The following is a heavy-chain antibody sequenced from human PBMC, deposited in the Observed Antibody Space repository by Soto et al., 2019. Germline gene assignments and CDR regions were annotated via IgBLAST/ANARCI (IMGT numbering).Heavy chain of an antibody. J-gene: IGHJ6*01. CDR2: ISSSSSYI. CDR1: GFTFNTYS. V-gene: IGHV3-21*01. Sequence: EVQLVESGGGLVKPGGSLRLSCAASGFTFNTYSMNWVRQAPGKGLEWVSSISSSSSYIYYADSVKGRFTISRDNAKNSLYLQMNSRRAEDTAVYCCAKIMVRGTPRDYYYGMDVW. CDR3: AKIMVRGTPRDYYYGMDV. D-gene: IGHD3-10*01.